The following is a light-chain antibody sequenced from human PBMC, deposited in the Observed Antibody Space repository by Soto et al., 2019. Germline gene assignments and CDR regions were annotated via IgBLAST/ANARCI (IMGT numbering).Light chain of an antibody. CDR1: QSVSSN. V-gene: IGKV3-15*01. CDR2: GAS. Sequence: EIVMTQSPATLSVSPGERAILSCRASQSVSSNLAWYQQEPGQAPRLLIYGASTRATGIPARFSGSGSGTEFNLTISSLEPEDFAVYYCQQYGSSGATFGQGTRLEIK. J-gene: IGKJ5*01. CDR3: QQYGSSGAT.